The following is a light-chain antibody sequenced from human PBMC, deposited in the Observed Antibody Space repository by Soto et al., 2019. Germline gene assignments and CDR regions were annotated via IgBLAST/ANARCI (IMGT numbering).Light chain of an antibody. Sequence: EIVMTQSPATLSVSPGEGATLSCRASQSVSSKLAWYQQKPGQAPRLLIYGASTRATGIPARFSGSGSGTEFTLIISSLQPDDFATYYCQQYTSHSTFGQGTKVDI. V-gene: IGKV3-15*01. CDR2: GAS. CDR3: QQYTSHST. CDR1: QSVSSK. J-gene: IGKJ1*01.